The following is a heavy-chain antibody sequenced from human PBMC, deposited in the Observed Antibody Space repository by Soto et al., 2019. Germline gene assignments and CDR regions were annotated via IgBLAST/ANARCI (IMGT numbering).Heavy chain of an antibody. J-gene: IGHJ5*02. CDR3: ARDGDPGYSFWSGPLGGGRFDP. Sequence: QVQLVQSGAEVKEPGSSVNVSCKTSGGTFGNTAVTWVRQVPGQGLEWIGGIVPLFGTANYAQKFRGRVMITADESTSTASLDLSSLRSDATAIYYCARDGDPGYSFWSGPLGGGRFDPWGQGTLVTVSS. D-gene: IGHD3-3*01. CDR2: IVPLFGTA. CDR1: GGTFGNTA. V-gene: IGHV1-69*12.